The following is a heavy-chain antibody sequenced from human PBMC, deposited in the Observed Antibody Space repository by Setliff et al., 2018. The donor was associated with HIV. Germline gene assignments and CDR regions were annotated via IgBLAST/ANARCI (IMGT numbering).Heavy chain of an antibody. CDR2: LYTSGST. V-gene: IGHV4-4*07. Sequence: SETLSLTCTVSGGSINTYYWSWIRQPAGKGLEWIGRLYTSGSTNYNPSLKSRVTMSVDTSKNQFSLKLTSVTADDTAIYYCARGPPFAYWGQGLLVTVSS. CDR1: GGSINTYY. CDR3: ARGPPFAY. J-gene: IGHJ4*02.